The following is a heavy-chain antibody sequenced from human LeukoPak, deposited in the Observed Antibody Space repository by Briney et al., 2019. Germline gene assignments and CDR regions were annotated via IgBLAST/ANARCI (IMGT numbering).Heavy chain of an antibody. J-gene: IGHJ5*02. CDR1: GYTFTGYY. CDR3: ARDRTTVPFHWFDP. V-gene: IGHV1-2*02. Sequence: ASVKVSCKASGYTFTGYYMHWVRQAPGQGLEWMGWIDPNSGGTNYAQKFQGRVTMTRDTFISTAYMELSRLRSDDTAVYYCARDRTTVPFHWFDPWGQGTLVTVSS. CDR2: IDPNSGGT. D-gene: IGHD4-17*01.